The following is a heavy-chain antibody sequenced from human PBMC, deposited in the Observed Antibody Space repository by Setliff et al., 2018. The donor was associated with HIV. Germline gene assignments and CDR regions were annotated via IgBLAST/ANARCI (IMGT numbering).Heavy chain of an antibody. V-gene: IGHV3-7*01. CDR2: IKQDGSDM. D-gene: IGHD6-13*01. CDR3: ATQTGFYNSHWYDY. Sequence: GESLKISCVASGLPFYNYWMTWLRRAPGRGLEWVANIKQDGSDMHYIESVKGRFTIFRDNAKNSVFLQMNSLRAEDTGVYCCATQTGFYNSHWYDYWGQGTMVTVSS. CDR1: GLPFYNYW. J-gene: IGHJ4*02.